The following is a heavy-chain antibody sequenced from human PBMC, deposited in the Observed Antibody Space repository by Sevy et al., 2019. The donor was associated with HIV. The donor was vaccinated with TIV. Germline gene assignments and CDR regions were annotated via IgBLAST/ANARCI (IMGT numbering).Heavy chain of an antibody. CDR1: GGSFSGYY. CDR3: ARGPYGDFIYFDY. Sequence: SETLSLTCAVYGGSFSGYYWSWILQPPGKGLEWIGEINHSGSTNYNPSLKSRVTISVDTSKNQFSLKLSSVTAADTAVYYCARGPYGDFIYFDYWGQGTLVTVSS. CDR2: INHSGST. V-gene: IGHV4-34*01. J-gene: IGHJ4*02. D-gene: IGHD4-17*01.